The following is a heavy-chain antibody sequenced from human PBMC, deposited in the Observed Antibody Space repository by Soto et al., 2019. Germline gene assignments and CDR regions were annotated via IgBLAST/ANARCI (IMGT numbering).Heavy chain of an antibody. D-gene: IGHD5-12*01. Sequence: ASVKVSCKTSGYTFSAYYMHWVRQAPGQGLEWMGWINPKSGGTLYAQKFQGRVTMTRDTSISTAYMELNSLRAEDTAIYYCARDSVAYDPYDSFDYWGQGTLVTVSS. CDR3: ARDSVAYDPYDSFDY. V-gene: IGHV1-2*02. CDR1: GYTFSAYY. CDR2: INPKSGGT. J-gene: IGHJ4*02.